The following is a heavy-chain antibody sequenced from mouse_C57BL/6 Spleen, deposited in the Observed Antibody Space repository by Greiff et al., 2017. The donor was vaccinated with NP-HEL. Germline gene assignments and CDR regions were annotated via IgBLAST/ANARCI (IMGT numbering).Heavy chain of an antibody. CDR2: IDPEDGDT. CDR1: GFNIKEYY. Sequence: EVQLQQSGAELVKPGASVKLSCTASGFNIKEYYMHWVKQRTEQGLEWIGRIDPEDGDTKYAPKFQGKATITADTSSNTAYLQLSSLTSEDNAVYYCARVFYSQYYFDYWGQGTTLTVSS. J-gene: IGHJ2*01. D-gene: IGHD2-1*01. V-gene: IGHV14-2*01. CDR3: ARVFYSQYYFDY.